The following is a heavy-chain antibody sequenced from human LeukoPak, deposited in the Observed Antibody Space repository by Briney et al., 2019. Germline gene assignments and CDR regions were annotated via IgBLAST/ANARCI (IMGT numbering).Heavy chain of an antibody. CDR3: ARDRQAYYYGMDL. V-gene: IGHV4-59*01. J-gene: IGHJ6*02. CDR1: GGSISSYY. CDR2: FYYSGST. Sequence: SETLSLTCTVSGGSISSYYWSWIRQPPGKGLEWIGYFYYSGSTNYNPSLKSRVTISVDTSKNQFSLKLSSVTAADTAVYYCARDRQAYYYGMDLWGQGTTVTVSS.